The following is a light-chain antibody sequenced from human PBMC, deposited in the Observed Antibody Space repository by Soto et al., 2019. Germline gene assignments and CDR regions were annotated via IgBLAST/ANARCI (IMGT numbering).Light chain of an antibody. J-gene: IGKJ1*01. CDR2: GAS. Sequence: EIVLTQSPGSLSLSPGERPTLSCRASQSFTSNFLAWYQQKPGQAPRLFIYGASSRATGIPDRFSGSGSGTEFTLTISRLEHEFFAVYYCQYYLSLPPAWTFGQGTKVEIK. CDR1: QSFTSNF. CDR3: QYYLSLPPAWT. V-gene: IGKV3-20*01.